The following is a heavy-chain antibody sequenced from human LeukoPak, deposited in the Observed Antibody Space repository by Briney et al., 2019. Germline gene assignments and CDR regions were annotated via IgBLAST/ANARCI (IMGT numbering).Heavy chain of an antibody. J-gene: IGHJ4*02. V-gene: IGHV1-18*04. Sequence: ASVKVSCKASGYTFTGYYMHWVRQAPGQGLEWMGWISAYNGNTNYAQKLQGRVTMTTDTSTSTAYMELRSLRSDDTAVYYCARALVGATTHPFDYWGQGTLVTVSS. CDR1: GYTFTGYY. CDR2: ISAYNGNT. CDR3: ARALVGATTHPFDY. D-gene: IGHD1-26*01.